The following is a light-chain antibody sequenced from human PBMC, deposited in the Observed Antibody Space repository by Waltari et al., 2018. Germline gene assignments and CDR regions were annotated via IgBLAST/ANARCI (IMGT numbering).Light chain of an antibody. CDR3: SSYTRSSALV. CDR1: SSDVGGYPH. Sequence: QSALTQPASVSGSPGQSITISCTVTSSDVGGYPHVPLYQRDPGKAPTLMIYKVTVRPSGVSNRFSGSKSGNTASLIISGLQAEDEADYFCSSYTRSSALVFGGGTKLTVL. J-gene: IGLJ2*01. V-gene: IGLV2-14*01. CDR2: KVT.